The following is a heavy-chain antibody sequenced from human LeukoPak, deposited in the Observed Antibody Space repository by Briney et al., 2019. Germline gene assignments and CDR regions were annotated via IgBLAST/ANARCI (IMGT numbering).Heavy chain of an antibody. D-gene: IGHD5-24*01. V-gene: IGHV4-39*01. CDR2: IYYSGST. Sequence: SETLSLTCTVSGGSISSSSYYWGWIRQPPGKGLGWIGSIYYSGSTYYNPSPKSRVTISVDTSKNQFSLKLSSVTAADTAVYYCARRTPKEISPRFDPWGQGTLVTVSS. J-gene: IGHJ5*02. CDR3: ARRTPKEISPRFDP. CDR1: GGSISSSSYY.